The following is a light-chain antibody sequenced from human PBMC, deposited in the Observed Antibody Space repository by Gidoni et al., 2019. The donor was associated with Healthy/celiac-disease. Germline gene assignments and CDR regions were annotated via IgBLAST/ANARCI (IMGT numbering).Light chain of an antibody. CDR1: SSNIGAGYD. J-gene: IGLJ2*01. CDR2: GNS. V-gene: IGLV1-40*01. CDR3: QSYDSSLSGFVV. Sequence: VLTQPPSVSGAPGQRVTISCTWSSSNIGAGYDVHWYQQLPGTAPKLLIYGNSNRPSGVPDRFSGSKSGTSASLAITGLQAEDEADYYCQSYDSSLSGFVVFGGGTKLTVL.